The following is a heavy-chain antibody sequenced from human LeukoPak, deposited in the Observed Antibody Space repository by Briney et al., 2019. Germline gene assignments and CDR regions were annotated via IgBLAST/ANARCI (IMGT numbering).Heavy chain of an antibody. CDR1: GGSFSGYY. Sequence: SETLSLTCAVYGGSFSGYYCSWIHQPPGKGLEWIGEINHSGSTNYNPSLKSRVTISVDTSKNQFSLNLSSVTAADTAVYYCAREFSLPKRRWFDPWGQGTLVTVSS. V-gene: IGHV4-34*01. CDR2: INHSGST. D-gene: IGHD2-15*01. CDR3: AREFSLPKRRWFDP. J-gene: IGHJ5*02.